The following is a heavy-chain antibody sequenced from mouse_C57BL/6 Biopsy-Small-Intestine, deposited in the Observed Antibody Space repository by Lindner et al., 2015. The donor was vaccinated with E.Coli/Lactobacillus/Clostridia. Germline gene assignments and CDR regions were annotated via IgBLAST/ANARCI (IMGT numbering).Heavy chain of an antibody. D-gene: IGHD2-3*01. V-gene: IGHV1-7*01. CDR3: ARSYYDGYHTF. CDR1: GYTFTSFW. J-gene: IGHJ3*01. CDR2: INPSSGYT. Sequence: VQLQESGAELAKPGASVKMSCKASGYTFTSFWMHWVKQRPGQGLEWIGYINPSSGYTEYNQKFKDKATLTADKSSGTAYMQLGSLTSEDSAVYYCARSYYDGYHTFWGQGTLVTVSA.